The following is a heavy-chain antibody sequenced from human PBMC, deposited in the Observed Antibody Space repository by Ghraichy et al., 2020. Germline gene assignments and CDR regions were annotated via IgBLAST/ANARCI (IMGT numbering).Heavy chain of an antibody. V-gene: IGHV4-59*01. CDR1: GGSISSYY. J-gene: IGHJ4*02. CDR3: ARAGIYYYDSSGVPPVDY. D-gene: IGHD3-22*01. CDR2: IYYSGST. Sequence: ETLSLTCTVSGGSISSYYWSWIRQPPGKGLEWIGYIYYSGSTNYNPSLKSRVTISVDTSKNQFSLKLSSVTAADTAVYYCARAGIYYYDSSGVPPVDYWGQGTLVTVPS.